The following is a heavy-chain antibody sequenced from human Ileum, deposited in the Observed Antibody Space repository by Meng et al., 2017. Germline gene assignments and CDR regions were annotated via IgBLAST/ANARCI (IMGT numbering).Heavy chain of an antibody. J-gene: IGHJ4*02. D-gene: IGHD1-1*01. CDR2: IYTSGSA. CDR3: ARAGRTTGGIDY. CDR1: SGSSSSDTFY. Sequence: LRLSCTVSSGSSSSDTFYWNWIRQPAGKGLEWIGRIYTSGSATYNPSLKSRVTISVDTSKNQFSLKLSSVTAADTAVYYCARAGRTTGGIDYWGQGTLVTVSS. V-gene: IGHV4-61*02.